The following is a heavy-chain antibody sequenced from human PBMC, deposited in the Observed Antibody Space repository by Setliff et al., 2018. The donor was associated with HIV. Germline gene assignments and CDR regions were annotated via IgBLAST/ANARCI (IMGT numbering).Heavy chain of an antibody. V-gene: IGHV4-31*03. J-gene: IGHJ6*03. CDR3: ARVSSTYWYSIFRNYYYHMDV. CDR1: GGSISSGDYY. Sequence: SETLSLTCTVSGGSISSGDYYWSWIRQPPGKGLEWIGNIYDSESTYYNPSLKSRVTISVDTSKSQFSLRLNSVTATDTAVYYCARVSSTYWYSIFRNYYYHMDVWGKGTTVTVSS. CDR2: IYDSEST. D-gene: IGHD2-8*02.